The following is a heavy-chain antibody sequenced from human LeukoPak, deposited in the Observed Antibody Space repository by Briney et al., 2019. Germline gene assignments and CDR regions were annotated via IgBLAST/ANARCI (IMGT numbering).Heavy chain of an antibody. CDR1: GPSISRYC. V-gene: IGHV4-59*01. D-gene: IGHD6-13*01. Sequence: PAESLSLTRPVSGPSISRYCRSWLRQPPGKGLGCIGYIYYRGRTICNLCLGSRDTLPIDTSKHQFSLKLSSVTAADTDMYYCATGLQRRWYRPYFDYWGQGTLVTVSS. CDR2: IYYRGRT. CDR3: ATGLQRRWYRPYFDY. J-gene: IGHJ4*02.